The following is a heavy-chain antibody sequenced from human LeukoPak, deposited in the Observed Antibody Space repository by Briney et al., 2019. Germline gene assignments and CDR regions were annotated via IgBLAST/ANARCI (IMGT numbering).Heavy chain of an antibody. J-gene: IGHJ4*02. V-gene: IGHV4-34*01. CDR1: GGSFSGYY. D-gene: IGHD3-10*01. Sequence: KPSETLSLTCAVYGGSFSGYYWSWIRQPPGKGLEWIGSIYSSGLTYSHPSLKSRITISLDTSKNQFSLILTSVTAADTATYYCASASAGFGDWGQGTLVTVSS. CDR2: IYSSGLT. CDR3: ASASAGFGD.